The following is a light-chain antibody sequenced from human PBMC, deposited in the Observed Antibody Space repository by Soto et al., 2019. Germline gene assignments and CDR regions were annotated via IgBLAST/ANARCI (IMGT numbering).Light chain of an antibody. Sequence: ETVLTQSPGTLSLSPGERATLSCMASQSVSGSRLAWYHQKPGQAPRLLIYDASSRATGIPARFSGSGSGTDFTLTISRLEPGDFAVYYCQHFGGTTFTFGQGTRLEIK. CDR2: DAS. V-gene: IGKV3-20*01. CDR1: QSVSGSR. J-gene: IGKJ5*01. CDR3: QHFGGTTFT.